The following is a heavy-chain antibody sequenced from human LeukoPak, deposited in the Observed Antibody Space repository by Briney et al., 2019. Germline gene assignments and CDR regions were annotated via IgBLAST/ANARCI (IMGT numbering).Heavy chain of an antibody. V-gene: IGHV1-2*02. D-gene: IGHD6-13*01. CDR1: GYIFTGYY. CDR3: AASGGVRPLDY. Sequence: ASVKVSCKASGYIFTGYYMHWVRQAPGQGLEWMGWINPNSGGTYYPQKFQGRVTMTRDTSISTAYMELSRLKSDDTAMYYCAASGGVRPLDYWGQGTLVTVSS. CDR2: INPNSGGT. J-gene: IGHJ4*02.